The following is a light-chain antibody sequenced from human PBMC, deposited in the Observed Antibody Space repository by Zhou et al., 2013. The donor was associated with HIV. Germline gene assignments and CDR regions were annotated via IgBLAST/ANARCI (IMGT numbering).Light chain of an antibody. Sequence: EIVLTQSPGTLSLSPGERATLSCRASQSVSSSYLAWYQQKPGQAPKLLIYDASSRATGIPDRFSGSGSGTDFTLTISRLEPEDFAVYYCQQYGRSPPFTFGQGTKVDIK. CDR3: QQYGRSPPFT. CDR2: DAS. CDR1: QSVSSSY. V-gene: IGKV3-20*01. J-gene: IGKJ2*01.